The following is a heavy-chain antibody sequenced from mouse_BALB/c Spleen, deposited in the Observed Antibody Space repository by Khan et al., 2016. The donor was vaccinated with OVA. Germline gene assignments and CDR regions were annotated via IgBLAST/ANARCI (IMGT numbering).Heavy chain of an antibody. J-gene: IGHJ3*01. CDR2: IYPGNSDT. Sequence: VQLQQSGTVLARPGASVRMSCKASGYSFTDYLMHWVKQRPGQGLEWIGSIYPGNSDTNYNQRFKGKAKLPAVPSASTVYMEYNSLTNEDSAVYVCTRAGYGAFAYWGQGTLVTVSA. D-gene: IGHD1-1*01. CDR3: TRAGYGAFAY. CDR1: GYSFTDYL. V-gene: IGHV1-5*01.